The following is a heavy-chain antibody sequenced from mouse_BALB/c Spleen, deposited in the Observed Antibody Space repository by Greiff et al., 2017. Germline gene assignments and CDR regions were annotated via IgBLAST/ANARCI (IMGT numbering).Heavy chain of an antibody. V-gene: IGHV5-17*02. CDR2: ISSGSSTI. D-gene: IGHD1-1*01. CDR3: ATDHYGSSSWFAY. J-gene: IGHJ3*01. CDR1: GFTFSSFG. Sequence: EVNVVESGGGLVQPGGSRKLSCAASGFTFSSFGMHWVRQAPEKGLEWVAYISSGSSTIYYADTVKGRFTISRDNPKNTLFLQMTSLRSEDTAMYDCATDHYGSSSWFAYWGQGTLVTVSA.